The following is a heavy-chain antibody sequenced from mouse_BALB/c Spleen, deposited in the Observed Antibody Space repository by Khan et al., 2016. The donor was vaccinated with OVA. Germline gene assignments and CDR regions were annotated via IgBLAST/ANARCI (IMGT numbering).Heavy chain of an antibody. CDR2: IWGDGNT. CDR1: GFSLTSYG. J-gene: IGHJ4*01. CDR3: AKGRGYYAVDY. V-gene: IGHV2-3*01. Sequence: QVQLKESGPGLVAPSQSLSITCTVSGFSLTSYGVSWVRQPPGKGLEWLGVIWGDGNTNFHSALRSRLSISKDNSKSQVFLKLNSLQTDDTATYYYAKGRGYYAVDYWGQGTSVTVSS.